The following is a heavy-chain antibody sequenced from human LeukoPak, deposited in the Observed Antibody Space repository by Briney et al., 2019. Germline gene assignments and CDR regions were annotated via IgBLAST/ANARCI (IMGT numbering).Heavy chain of an antibody. Sequence: SETLSLTCTVSGGSISGTYYWSWIRQPPGKGLEWIGYIYYTGTTDSNPSLKSRVTISLDTSKNQFSLNLSSVTAADTAVYYCARHGTRSSGWAHFDYWGQGTLVTVSS. V-gene: IGHV4-59*08. CDR1: GGSISGTYY. D-gene: IGHD6-19*01. CDR2: IYYTGTT. CDR3: ARHGTRSSGWAHFDY. J-gene: IGHJ4*02.